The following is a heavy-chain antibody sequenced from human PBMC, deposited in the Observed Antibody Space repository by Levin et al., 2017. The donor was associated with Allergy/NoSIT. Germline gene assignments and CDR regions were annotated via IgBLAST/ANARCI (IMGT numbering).Heavy chain of an antibody. V-gene: IGHV1-2*02. J-gene: IGHJ5*02. CDR2: INPNSGGT. CDR3: ARGDYGSGSYYWFDP. D-gene: IGHD3-10*01. CDR1: GYTFTGYY. Sequence: ASVKVSCKASGYTFTGYYMHWVRQAPGQGLEWMGWINPNSGGTNYAQKFQGRVTMTRDTSISTAYMELSRLRSDDTAVYYCARGDYGSGSYYWFDPWGQGTLVTVSS.